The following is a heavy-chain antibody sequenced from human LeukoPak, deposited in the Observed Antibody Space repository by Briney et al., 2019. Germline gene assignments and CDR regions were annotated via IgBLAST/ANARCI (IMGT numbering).Heavy chain of an antibody. CDR2: INHSGST. CDR1: GGSFSDYY. CDR3: ARAGNSSVFDY. J-gene: IGHJ4*02. D-gene: IGHD4-23*01. Sequence: SETLSLTCAVYGGSFSDYYWSWIRQPPGKGLEWIGEINHSGSTNYNPSLKSRVTISVDTSKNQFSLKLSSVTAADTAVYYCARAGNSSVFDYWGQGTLVTVSS. V-gene: IGHV4-34*01.